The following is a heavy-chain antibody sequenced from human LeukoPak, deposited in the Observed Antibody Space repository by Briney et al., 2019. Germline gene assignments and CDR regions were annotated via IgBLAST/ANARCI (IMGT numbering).Heavy chain of an antibody. Sequence: GGSLRLSCVASGFTFSSYSMNWVRQAPGEGLEWVSSISSSSSYIYYADSVKGRFTISRDNAKNSLYLQMNSLRAEDTAVYYCARDSGGGSCYGYCGQGTLVTVSS. V-gene: IGHV3-21*01. CDR1: GFTFSSYS. CDR3: ARDSGGGSCYGY. CDR2: ISSSSSYI. J-gene: IGHJ4*02. D-gene: IGHD2-15*01.